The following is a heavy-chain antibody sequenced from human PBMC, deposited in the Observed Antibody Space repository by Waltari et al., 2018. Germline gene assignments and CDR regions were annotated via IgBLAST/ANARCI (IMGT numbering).Heavy chain of an antibody. CDR2: IYYSVCT. V-gene: IGHV4-39*01. J-gene: IGHJ4*02. CDR1: GGSISSSSYY. Sequence: QLQLQESGPGLVKPSETLSLTCTVSGGSISSSSYYWGWIRQPPGKGLEWIGSIYYSVCTYYHPSLKSRVTISVDTSKNPFSLKLSSVTAADTAVYYCARHWGFGELFHFDYWGQGTLVTVSS. D-gene: IGHD3-10*01. CDR3: ARHWGFGELFHFDY.